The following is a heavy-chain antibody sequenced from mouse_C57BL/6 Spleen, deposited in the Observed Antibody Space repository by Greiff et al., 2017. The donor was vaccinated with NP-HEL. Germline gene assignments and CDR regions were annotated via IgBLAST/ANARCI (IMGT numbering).Heavy chain of an antibody. Sequence: VQLQQSGPVLVKPGASVKMSCKASGYTFTDYYMNWVKQSHGKSLEWIGVINPYNGGTSYNQKFKGKATLTVDKSSSTAYMELNSLTSEDSAVYYCARREIYYGNWYFDVWGTGTTVTVSS. V-gene: IGHV1-19*01. CDR2: INPYNGGT. D-gene: IGHD2-1*01. CDR3: ARREIYYGNWYFDV. J-gene: IGHJ1*03. CDR1: GYTFTDYY.